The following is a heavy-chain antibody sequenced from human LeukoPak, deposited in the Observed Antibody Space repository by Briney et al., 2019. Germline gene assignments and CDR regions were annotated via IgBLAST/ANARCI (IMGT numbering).Heavy chain of an antibody. Sequence: GSLRLSCAASGFTFSGYSMNWVRQAPGKGLECVSFISSTGTTIYYTDSVKGRFTISRDDAKVSLYLQMSSLRAEDTAVYYCVRGTYGDYSFDFWGQGTLVTVSS. CDR3: VRGTYGDYSFDF. V-gene: IGHV3-48*01. J-gene: IGHJ4*02. CDR1: GFTFSGYS. CDR2: ISSTGTTI. D-gene: IGHD4-17*01.